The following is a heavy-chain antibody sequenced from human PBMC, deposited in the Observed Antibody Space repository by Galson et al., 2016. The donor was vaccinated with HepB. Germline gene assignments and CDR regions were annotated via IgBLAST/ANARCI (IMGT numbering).Heavy chain of an antibody. J-gene: IGHJ1*01. V-gene: IGHV3-53*01. CDR1: GFLINSNY. D-gene: IGHD2-8*01. CDR3: ARGYTSGVPFW. CDR2: IYSGGSI. Sequence: LRLSCAASGFLINSNYMSWVRQAPGKGLEWVSIIYSGGSIQYADSVKGRFTVSRDTSKSLMFLQMNSLGAEDTAMYFCARGYTSGVPFWWGQGTPVTVAS.